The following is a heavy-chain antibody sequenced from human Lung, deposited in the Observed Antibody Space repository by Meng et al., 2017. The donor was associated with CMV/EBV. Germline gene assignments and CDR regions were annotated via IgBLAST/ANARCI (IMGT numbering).Heavy chain of an antibody. D-gene: IGHD2-15*01. CDR1: GFTFSSFG. J-gene: IGHJ4*02. CDR2: ISYHERNK. Sequence: SGFTFSSFGMHWVRQAPGKALEWVAVISYHERNKFYGDSVKGRFTVPRDNSKSTLYLHVDSLRPDDTAVYYCAKEDCSGATCSLDKWGQGTLVTVSS. V-gene: IGHV3-30*18. CDR3: AKEDCSGATCSLDK.